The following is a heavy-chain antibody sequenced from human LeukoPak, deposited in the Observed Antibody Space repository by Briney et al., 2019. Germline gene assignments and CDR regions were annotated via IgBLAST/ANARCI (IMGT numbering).Heavy chain of an antibody. J-gene: IGHJ4*02. CDR2: IYASGST. V-gene: IGHV4-4*07. D-gene: IGHD6-13*01. Sequence: ASETLSLTCTVSGGSISSYYWSWIRQPAGKGLEWIGRIYASGSTNYNPSLKSRVTMSVDTSKNQFSLKLISVTAADTAVYYCARDGSSWRFFDSWGQGTLVTVSS. CDR3: ARDGSSWRFFDS. CDR1: GGSISSYY.